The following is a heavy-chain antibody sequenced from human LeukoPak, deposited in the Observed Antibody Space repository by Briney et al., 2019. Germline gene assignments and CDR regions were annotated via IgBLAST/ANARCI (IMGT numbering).Heavy chain of an antibody. J-gene: IGHJ4*02. CDR2: INPNSGGT. CDR1: GYSFTGHY. D-gene: IGHD3-3*01. CDR3: AWGGGTVFGVLND. V-gene: IGHV1-2*02. Sequence: ASVKVSCKASGYSFTGHYMHWVRQAPGQGLEWMGWINPNSGGTNYAQKFQGRVTMTRDTSSGTAYMELSRLRSDDTAVYYCAWGGGTVFGVLNDWGQGTLVTVSS.